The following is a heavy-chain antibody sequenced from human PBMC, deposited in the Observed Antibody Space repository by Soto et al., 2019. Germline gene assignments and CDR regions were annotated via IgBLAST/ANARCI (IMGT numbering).Heavy chain of an antibody. CDR1: GGSISSGGYY. CDR2: IYYSGST. J-gene: IGHJ6*02. Sequence: SETLSLTCTVSGGSISSGGYYWSWIRQHPGKGLEWIGYIYYSGSTYYNPSLKSRVTISVDTSKNQFSLKLSSVTAADTAVYYCASLYDFWSGYYREYYYYGMDVWGQGTTVTVSS. CDR3: ASLYDFWSGYYREYYYYGMDV. D-gene: IGHD3-3*01. V-gene: IGHV4-31*03.